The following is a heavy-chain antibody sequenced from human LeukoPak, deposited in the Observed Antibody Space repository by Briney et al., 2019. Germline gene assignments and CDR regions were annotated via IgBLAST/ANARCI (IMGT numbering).Heavy chain of an antibody. Sequence: GASVKVSCKASGYTFTGYYMHWVRLAPGQGLEWMGWIYPNSGGTNYAQRFQGRVTMTRDTSISTAYMELSRLKSDDTAVYYCARGASGVYTVTTSWFDPWGQGTLVTVSS. CDR1: GYTFTGYY. CDR3: ARGASGVYTVTTSWFDP. CDR2: IYPNSGGT. V-gene: IGHV1-2*02. D-gene: IGHD4-17*01. J-gene: IGHJ5*02.